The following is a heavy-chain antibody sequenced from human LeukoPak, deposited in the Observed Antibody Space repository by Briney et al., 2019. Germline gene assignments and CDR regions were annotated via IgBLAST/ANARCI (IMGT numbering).Heavy chain of an antibody. CDR1: GFTFSIYA. Sequence: PGGSLRLSCAASGFTFSIYAMSWVRQAPGKGREWVSGVSGRGGSTNYADSVKGRFTISRDNSQNTLYLQMESLRAEDTAVYYCTKGPETMIVPAYWGQGPLVTVSS. V-gene: IGHV3-23*01. CDR2: VSGRGGST. CDR3: TKGPETMIVPAY. J-gene: IGHJ4*02. D-gene: IGHD3-22*01.